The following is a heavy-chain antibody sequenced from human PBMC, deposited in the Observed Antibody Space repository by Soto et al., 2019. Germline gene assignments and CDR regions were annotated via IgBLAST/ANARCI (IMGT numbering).Heavy chain of an antibody. D-gene: IGHD3-3*01. Sequence: QVQLVQSGAEVKKPGASVKVSCKASGYTFTSYAMHWVRQAPGHRLEWMGWINAGNGNTKYSQKFQGRVTITRDTSASTAYMKLSGLRSVDTAVYYCARAGYYDFWSGYYADYYYYGMDVWGQGTTVTVSS. CDR3: ARAGYYDFWSGYYADYYYYGMDV. CDR1: GYTFTSYA. J-gene: IGHJ6*02. V-gene: IGHV1-3*01. CDR2: INAGNGNT.